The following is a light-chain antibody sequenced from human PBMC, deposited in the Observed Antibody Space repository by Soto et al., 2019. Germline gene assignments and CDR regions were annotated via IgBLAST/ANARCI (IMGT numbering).Light chain of an antibody. V-gene: IGKV3-11*01. J-gene: IGKJ5*01. CDR2: DAS. CDR3: QQRSNWPPNT. CDR1: QSVSSY. Sequence: EVGWTQCPATLSLSPGERATLSCRASQSVSSYLAWYQQKPGQAPRLLIYDASNRATGIPARFSGSGSGTDFTLTISSLEPEDFAVYYCQQRSNWPPNTFGQGTRLEIK.